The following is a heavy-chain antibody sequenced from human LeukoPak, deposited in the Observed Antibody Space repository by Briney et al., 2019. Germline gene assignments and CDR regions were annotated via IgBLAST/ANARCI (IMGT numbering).Heavy chain of an antibody. CDR3: ARFQYYYDSSGTWPALDY. D-gene: IGHD3-22*01. Sequence: SETLSLTCTVSGASISSFYWSWIRQPAGKGLEWIGRIYTSGGTNYNPSLKSRVTISVDTSKNQFSLKLSSVTAADTAVYYCARFQYYYDSSGTWPALDYWGQGTLVTVSS. CDR1: GASISSFY. CDR2: IYTSGGT. V-gene: IGHV4-4*07. J-gene: IGHJ4*02.